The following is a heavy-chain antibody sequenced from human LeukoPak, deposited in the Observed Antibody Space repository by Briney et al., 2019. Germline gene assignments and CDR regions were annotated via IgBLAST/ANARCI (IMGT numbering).Heavy chain of an antibody. CDR2: ITNDGSST. J-gene: IGHJ4*02. Sequence: GGSLRLSCAASGLTFSSHWMHWVRQAPGKGLVWVSRITNDGSSTTYADSVKGRFTISRDNAKNMLYLQMNSLRAEDTAVYYCARLWFGEDYWGQGTLVTVSS. CDR1: GLTFSSHW. D-gene: IGHD3-10*01. CDR3: ARLWFGEDY. V-gene: IGHV3-74*01.